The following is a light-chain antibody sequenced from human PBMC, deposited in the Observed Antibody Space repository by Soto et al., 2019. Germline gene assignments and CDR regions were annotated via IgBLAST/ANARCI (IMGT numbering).Light chain of an antibody. CDR1: SSDVGGYNY. Sequence: QSALTQPASVSGSPGQSITISCTGTSSDVGGYNYVSWYQQHPGRAPKLMIYGVTNRPSGVSNRFSGAKPGNTASLTSSGRHAEDEADYYCSSFTSYTTMVFGGGTKLTVL. V-gene: IGLV2-14*01. CDR3: SSFTSYTTMV. J-gene: IGLJ2*01. CDR2: GVT.